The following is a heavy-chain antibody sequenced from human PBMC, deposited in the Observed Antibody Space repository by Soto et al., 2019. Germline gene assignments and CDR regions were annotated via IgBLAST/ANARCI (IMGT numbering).Heavy chain of an antibody. CDR1: GFSLTTRGVG. J-gene: IGHJ5*02. Sequence: QITLKESGPTLVKPTQTLTLTCTFSGFSLTTRGVGVGWIRQPPGKALECLALIYWDDDKRYSPSLQSRLSITKDTSKTQVVLTMTNVDPVDTATYYCAHIPNYYQYDWFDPWGQETLVSVSS. V-gene: IGHV2-5*02. CDR3: AHIPNYYQYDWFDP. CDR2: IYWDDDK. D-gene: IGHD3-16*01.